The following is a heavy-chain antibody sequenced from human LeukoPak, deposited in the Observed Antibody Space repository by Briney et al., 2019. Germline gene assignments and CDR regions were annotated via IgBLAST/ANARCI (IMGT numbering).Heavy chain of an antibody. V-gene: IGHV4-59*01. Sequence: SETLSLTCTVSGGSISSYYWSWIRQPPGKGLEWIGYTYYSGSTNYNPSLKSRVTISVDTSKNQFSLKLSSVTAADTAVYYCARETGSSFDAFDIWGQGTMVTVSS. D-gene: IGHD1-26*01. CDR3: ARETGSSFDAFDI. J-gene: IGHJ3*02. CDR1: GGSISSYY. CDR2: TYYSGST.